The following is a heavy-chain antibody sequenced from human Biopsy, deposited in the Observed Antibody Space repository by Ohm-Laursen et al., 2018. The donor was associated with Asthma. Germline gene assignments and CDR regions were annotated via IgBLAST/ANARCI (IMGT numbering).Heavy chain of an antibody. D-gene: IGHD2-2*01. CDR1: GGTFNTYV. J-gene: IGHJ4*02. CDR3: ARKAGSCISKTCYSLDF. V-gene: IGHV1-69*01. Sequence: GPSLKVSCKSLGGTFNTYVIGWVRQAPGQGFEWMGGINSFFGTTTYPQKFQDRVTVTADDSTSTVYMELSSLRSEDTAVYYCARKAGSCISKTCYSLDFWGQGTLVTVSS. CDR2: INSFFGTT.